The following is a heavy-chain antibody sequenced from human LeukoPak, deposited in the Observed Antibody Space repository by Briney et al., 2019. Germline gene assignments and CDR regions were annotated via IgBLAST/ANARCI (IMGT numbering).Heavy chain of an antibody. V-gene: IGHV4-39*07. CDR3: ARRGVVATITSV. CDR1: GGSISSSSYY. Sequence: PSETLSLTCAVSGGSISSSSYYWDWIRQPPGKGLEWIGSFYYSGSTYYNPSLKSRVTISVDTSKNQFSLKLSSVTAADTAVYYCARRGVVATITSVWGQGTLVTVSS. J-gene: IGHJ4*02. CDR2: FYYSGST. D-gene: IGHD5-12*01.